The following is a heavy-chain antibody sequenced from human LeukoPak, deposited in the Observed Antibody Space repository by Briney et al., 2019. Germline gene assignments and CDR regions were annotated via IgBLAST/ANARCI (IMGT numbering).Heavy chain of an antibody. CDR3: ARGVAGNYYFDY. CDR1: GGSISSGSYY. CDR2: IYTSGST. D-gene: IGHD6-19*01. Sequence: PSETLSLTCTVSGGSISSGSYYWRWIRQPAGKGLEWIGRIYTSGSTNYNPSLKSRVTISVDTSKNQFSLKLSSVTAADTAVYYCARGVAGNYYFDYWGQGTLVTVSS. J-gene: IGHJ4*02. V-gene: IGHV4-61*02.